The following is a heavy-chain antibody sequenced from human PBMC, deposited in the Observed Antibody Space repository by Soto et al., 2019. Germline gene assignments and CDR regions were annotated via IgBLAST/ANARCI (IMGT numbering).Heavy chain of an antibody. V-gene: IGHV1-18*01. CDR3: ARDTPPTDY. J-gene: IGHJ4*02. CDR1: GYTFTSYH. CDR2: ISAYNTNT. Sequence: QVQLVQSGAEVKKPGASVKVSCKTSGYTFTSYHISWVRQAPGQGLEWRGWISAYNTNTNYAQKSQGRGTMTTDTLTSTAYMELRSLRSDDTAVYYCARDTPPTDYWGQGTLVTVSS.